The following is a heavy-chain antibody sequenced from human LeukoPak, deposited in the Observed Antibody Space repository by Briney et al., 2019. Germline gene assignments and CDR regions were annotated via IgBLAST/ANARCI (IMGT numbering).Heavy chain of an antibody. J-gene: IGHJ3*02. CDR3: ARSGPYEMATIMDDAFDI. CDR1: GFTFSRYG. D-gene: IGHD5-24*01. V-gene: IGHV3-33*01. Sequence: GGSLRLSCAASGFTFSRYGMHWVRQAPGKGLEWVAVIWYDGSNKYYADSVKGRFTISRDNSKNTLYLQMNSLRAEDTAVYYCARSGPYEMATIMDDAFDIWGQGTMVTVSS. CDR2: IWYDGSNK.